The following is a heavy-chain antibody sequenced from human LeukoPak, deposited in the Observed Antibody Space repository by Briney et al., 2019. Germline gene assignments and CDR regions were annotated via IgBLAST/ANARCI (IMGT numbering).Heavy chain of an antibody. CDR3: ARTAYDSSAYYDY. D-gene: IGHD3-22*01. CDR1: GFTFSSYW. J-gene: IGHJ4*02. V-gene: IGHV3-74*01. Sequence: GGSLRLSCAASGFTFSSYWMHWVRQAPRKGLVWVSRINSDGSGTTYADSVKGRFTISRDNAKNTLYLQMNSLRAEDTAVYYCARTAYDSSAYYDYWGQGILVTVSS. CDR2: INSDGSGT.